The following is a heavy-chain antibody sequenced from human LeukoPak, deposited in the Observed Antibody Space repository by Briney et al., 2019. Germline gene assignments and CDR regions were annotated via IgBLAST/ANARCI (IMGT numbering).Heavy chain of an antibody. CDR2: ISSSGSGGNT. Sequence: GGSLRLSCVASGVTLSNYAMSWARQAPGKGLEWVSGISSSGSGGNTYYADSVKGRFTISRDNSKDTLYLQMNSLRAEDTAVYYCARNENSGWGYFDYWGQGTLVTVSS. D-gene: IGHD5-12*01. J-gene: IGHJ4*02. CDR1: GVTLSNYA. V-gene: IGHV3-23*01. CDR3: ARNENSGWGYFDY.